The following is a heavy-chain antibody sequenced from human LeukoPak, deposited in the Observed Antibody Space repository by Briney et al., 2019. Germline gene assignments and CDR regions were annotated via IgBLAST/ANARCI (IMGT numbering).Heavy chain of an antibody. Sequence: SETLSLTCTVSGGSISSSGHYWDWIRQPAGKGLEWIGSISYSGSTYYNSSLRSRVTISRDTSENQFSLKLSSVTAADTAVYYCARRRQLAIDYWGQETLVTVAS. CDR3: ARRRQLAIDY. J-gene: IGHJ4*02. CDR2: ISYSGST. V-gene: IGHV4-39*01. CDR1: GGSISSSGHY. D-gene: IGHD6-6*01.